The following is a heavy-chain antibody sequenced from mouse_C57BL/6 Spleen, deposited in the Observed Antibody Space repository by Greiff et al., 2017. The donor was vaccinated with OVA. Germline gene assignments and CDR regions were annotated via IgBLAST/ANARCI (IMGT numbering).Heavy chain of an antibody. Sequence: QVHVKQPGAELVKPGASVKMSCKASGYTFTSYWITWVKQRPGQGLEWIGDIYPGSGSTNYNEKFKSKATLTVDTSSSTAYMQLSSLTSEDSAVYYCARYDGYPYYYAMDYWGQGTSVTVSS. CDR1: GYTFTSYW. CDR2: IYPGSGST. D-gene: IGHD2-3*01. V-gene: IGHV1-55*01. J-gene: IGHJ4*01. CDR3: ARYDGYPYYYAMDY.